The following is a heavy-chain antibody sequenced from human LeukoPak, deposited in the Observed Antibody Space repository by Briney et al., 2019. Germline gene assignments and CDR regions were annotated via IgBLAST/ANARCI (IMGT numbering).Heavy chain of an antibody. V-gene: IGHV1-69*06. CDR1: GGTFSSHA. CDR3: ARVLLGGYSYGYEYYYYMDV. Sequence: SVKVSCKASGGTFSSHAISWVRQAPGQGLEWMGGIIPIFGTANYAQKFQGRVTITADKSTSTAYMELSSLRSEDTAVYYCARVLLGGYSYGYEYYYYMDVWGKGTTVTVSS. CDR2: IIPIFGTA. J-gene: IGHJ6*03. D-gene: IGHD5-18*01.